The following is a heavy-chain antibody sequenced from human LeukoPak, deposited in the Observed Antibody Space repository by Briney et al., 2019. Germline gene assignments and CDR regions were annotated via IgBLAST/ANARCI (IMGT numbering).Heavy chain of an antibody. CDR1: GFTFSSYE. CDR2: ISSSGNTI. V-gene: IGHV3-48*03. Sequence: GGSLRLSCAASGFTFSSYEMNWVRQAPGNGLERVSYISSSGNTIYYADSVKGRFTISRDNAKNSLYLQMNSLRAEDTAVYYCARVNDYGDYGDFQHWGQGTLVTVSS. CDR3: ARVNDYGDYGDFQH. D-gene: IGHD4-17*01. J-gene: IGHJ1*01.